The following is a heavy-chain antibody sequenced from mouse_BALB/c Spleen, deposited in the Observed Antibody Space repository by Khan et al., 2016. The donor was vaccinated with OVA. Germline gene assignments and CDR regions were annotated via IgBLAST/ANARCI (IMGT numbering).Heavy chain of an antibody. CDR1: GYTFTDYS. D-gene: IGHD2-3*01. J-gene: IGHJ2*01. CDR2: INTETGEP. V-gene: IGHV9-2-1*01. CDR3: ARDGYGCFGC. Sequence: QIQLVQSGPELKKPGETVKISCKASGYTFTDYSIHWVKQAPGKGLKWMGWINTETGEPRYADDFKGRFAFSLETSASTAYLQINNLKNEDTATYFWARDGYGCFGCWGQGTNLSGSS.